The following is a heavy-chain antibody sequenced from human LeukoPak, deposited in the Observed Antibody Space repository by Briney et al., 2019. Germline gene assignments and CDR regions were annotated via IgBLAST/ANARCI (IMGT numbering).Heavy chain of an antibody. CDR1: GYTFTGYY. CDR3: ARGTYYYDSSGYQDAFDI. J-gene: IGHJ3*02. D-gene: IGHD3-22*01. V-gene: IGHV1-2*02. CDR2: INPNSGGT. Sequence: GASVKVSCKASGYTFTGYYMHWVRQAPGQGLEWMGWINPNSGGTNYAQKFQGRVTMTRDTSISTAYMELSRLRSDDTAVYYCARGTYYYDSSGYQDAFDIWGQGTMVTVPS.